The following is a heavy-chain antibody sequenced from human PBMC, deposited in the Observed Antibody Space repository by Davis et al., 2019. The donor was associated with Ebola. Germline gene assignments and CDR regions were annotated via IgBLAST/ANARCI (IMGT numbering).Heavy chain of an antibody. CDR3: ARGHNYAHEY. CDR2: VILKSGAT. J-gene: IGHJ4*02. CDR1: GYTFTDYN. V-gene: IGHV1-2*06. D-gene: IGHD4-11*01. Sequence: ASVKVSCKASGYTFTDYNIHWMRQAPGQGLEWLGRVILKSGATNYAQKFQGRVTMTRDTSISTAYMELSSLRSDDTAVYYCARGHNYAHEYWGQGTLVTVSS.